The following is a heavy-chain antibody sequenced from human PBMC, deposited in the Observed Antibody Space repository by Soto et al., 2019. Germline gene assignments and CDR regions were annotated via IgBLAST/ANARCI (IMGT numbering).Heavy chain of an antibody. J-gene: IGHJ5*02. CDR3: ARFMTTVTTRWFDP. CDR1: GGSISSGGYS. Sequence: ASETLSLTCAVSGGSISSGGYSWSWIRQPPGKGLEWIGYIYHSGSTYYNPSLKSRVTISVDRSKNQFSLKLSSVTAADTAVYYCARFMTTVTTRWFDPWGQGTLVTVSS. V-gene: IGHV4-30-2*01. D-gene: IGHD4-17*01. CDR2: IYHSGST.